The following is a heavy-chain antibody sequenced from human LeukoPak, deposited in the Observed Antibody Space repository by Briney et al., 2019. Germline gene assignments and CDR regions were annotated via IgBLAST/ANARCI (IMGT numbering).Heavy chain of an antibody. D-gene: IGHD6-13*01. V-gene: IGHV3-66*01. J-gene: IGHJ5*02. CDR1: GFTVSSNY. Sequence: PGGSLRLSCAASGFTVSSNYMSWVRQAPGKGLEWVSVIYSGGSTYYADSVKGRFTISRDNSKNTLYLQMNSLRAEDTAVYYCARLYSSSWYHCFGPGGQGTLVTVSS. CDR3: ARLYSSSWYHCFGP. CDR2: IYSGGST.